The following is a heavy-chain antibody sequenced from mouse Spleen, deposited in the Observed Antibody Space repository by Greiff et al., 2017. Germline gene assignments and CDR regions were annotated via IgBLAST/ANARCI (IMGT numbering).Heavy chain of an antibody. CDR2: IDPETGGT. V-gene: IGHV1-15*01. CDR1: GYTFTDYE. J-gene: IGHJ3*01. D-gene: IGHD1-1*01. CDR3: TRPYYYDGSYFFAY. Sequence: QESGAELVRPGASVTLSCKASGYTFTDYEMHWVKQTPVHGLEWIGAIDPETGGTAYNQKFKGKAILTADKSSSTAYMELRSLTSEDSAVYYCTRPYYYDGSYFFAYWGQGTLVTVSA.